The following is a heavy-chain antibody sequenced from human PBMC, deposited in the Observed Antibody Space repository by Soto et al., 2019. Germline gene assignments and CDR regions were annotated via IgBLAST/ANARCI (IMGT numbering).Heavy chain of an antibody. Sequence: ASVKVSCKASGYTFTGYYMHWVQQAPGQGLEWMGWINPNSGGTNYAQKFQGWVTMTRDTSISTAYMELSRLRSDDTAVYYCARDERRDITIFGVVKSYYYYGMDVWGQGTTVTVSS. V-gene: IGHV1-2*04. D-gene: IGHD3-3*01. CDR2: INPNSGGT. CDR3: ARDERRDITIFGVVKSYYYYGMDV. J-gene: IGHJ6*02. CDR1: GYTFTGYY.